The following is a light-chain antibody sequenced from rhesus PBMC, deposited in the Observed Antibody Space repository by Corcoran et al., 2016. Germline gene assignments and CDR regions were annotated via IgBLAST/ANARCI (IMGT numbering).Light chain of an antibody. CDR2: KAS. CDR3: QQYSSSSWT. CDR1: QGLSSW. Sequence: DIQMTQSPSSLSASVGDTVTISCRASQGLSSWLAWYQPKPGKAPKLLIYKASSFQSRGPSSVRGSGSGTDFTLTINSLQSEDSATYYCQQYSSSSWTFGKGTKVEIK. V-gene: IGKV1-22*01. J-gene: IGKJ1*01.